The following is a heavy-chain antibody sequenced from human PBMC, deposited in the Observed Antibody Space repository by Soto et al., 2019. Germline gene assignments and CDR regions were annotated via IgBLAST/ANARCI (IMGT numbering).Heavy chain of an antibody. CDR3: ARARVMYYYDSSGYYYSCYFDC. CDR2: IKQDGSEK. Sequence: GGSLRLSCAASGFTFSSYWMSWVRQAPGKGLEWVANIKQDGSEKYYVDSVKGRFTISRDNAKNSLYLQMNSLRAEDTAVYYCARARVMYYYDSSGYYYSCYFDCWGQGVLVTVPS. V-gene: IGHV3-7*03. D-gene: IGHD3-22*01. J-gene: IGHJ4*02. CDR1: GFTFSSYW.